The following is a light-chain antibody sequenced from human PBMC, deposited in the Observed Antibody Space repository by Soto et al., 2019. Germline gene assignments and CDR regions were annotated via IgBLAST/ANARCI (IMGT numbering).Light chain of an antibody. CDR2: DAS. V-gene: IGKV1-5*01. J-gene: IGKJ1*01. Sequence: DIQMTQSPSTLSASVGDRITISCRASQSISNRLAWYQQKPGKAPKVLIYDASNLESGVPSRFSGSGSGTEFTLTISSLQPDDFATYYCQQYNSYSGAFGQGPKVDIK. CDR3: QQYNSYSGA. CDR1: QSISNR.